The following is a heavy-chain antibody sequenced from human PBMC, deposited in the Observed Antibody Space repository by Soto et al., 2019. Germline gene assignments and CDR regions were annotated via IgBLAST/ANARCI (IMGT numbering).Heavy chain of an antibody. CDR3: ARDRLAYCGGDYSSYAFDI. D-gene: IGHD2-21*02. Sequence: QVQLVQSGAEVKKPGSSVKVSCKASGGTFSSYTISWVRQAPGQGLEWMGRIIPILGIANYAQKFQGRVTITADKSTSTAYMELSSLRSEDTAVYYCARDRLAYCGGDYSSYAFDIWGQGTMVTVSS. V-gene: IGHV1-69*08. CDR1: GGTFSSYT. J-gene: IGHJ3*02. CDR2: IIPILGIA.